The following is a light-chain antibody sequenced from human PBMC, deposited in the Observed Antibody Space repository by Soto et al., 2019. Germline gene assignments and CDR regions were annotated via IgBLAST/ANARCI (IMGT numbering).Light chain of an antibody. CDR3: QQLIGYPRT. V-gene: IGKV1-9*01. J-gene: IGKJ3*01. CDR1: QGISSY. CDR2: AAS. Sequence: DIQLTQSPSFLSASVGDRVTITCRASQGISSYLAWYQQKPGKAPKLLIYAASTLQSGVPSRFSGSGSGTEFPLTISSLQPEDFATYSCQQLIGYPRTFGPGTKVDIK.